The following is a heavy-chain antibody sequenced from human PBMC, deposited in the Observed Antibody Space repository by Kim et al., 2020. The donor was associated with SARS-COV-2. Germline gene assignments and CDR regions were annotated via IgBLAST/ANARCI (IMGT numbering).Heavy chain of an antibody. CDR3: ARDYGSSWARRWYKFSFDS. J-gene: IGHJ4*02. CDR1: GFTLSSYS. D-gene: IGHD6-13*01. V-gene: IGHV3-21*06. CDR2: ISTSGRNI. Sequence: GGSLRLSCVVSGFTLSSYSMNWVRQAPGKGLEWVSYISTSGRNIYYADSVKGRFTISRDSAQNSLYLQMTSLRADDTAVYYCARDYGSSWARRWYKFSFDSWGRGTLVTVSS.